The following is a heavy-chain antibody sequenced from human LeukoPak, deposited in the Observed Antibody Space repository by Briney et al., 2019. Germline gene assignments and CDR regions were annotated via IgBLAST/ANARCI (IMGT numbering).Heavy chain of an antibody. CDR1: GGSISSYY. V-gene: IGHV4-4*07. J-gene: IGHJ4*02. CDR3: ARSSLAVYFDY. Sequence: SETLSLTCTVSGGSISSYYWNWIRQPAGKRLEWLGHVFTRGTTNYNASLEGRLTISLDTARNQFSLYLSSVTAADTAMYFCARSSLAVYFDYWGQGTLVTASS. CDR2: VFTRGTT. D-gene: IGHD6-19*01.